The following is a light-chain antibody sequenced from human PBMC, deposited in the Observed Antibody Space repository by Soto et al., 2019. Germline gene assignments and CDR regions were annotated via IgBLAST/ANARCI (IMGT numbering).Light chain of an antibody. CDR1: NNDVGGYES. CDR2: DVS. J-gene: IGLJ1*01. V-gene: IGLV2-14*01. CDR3: RSYTSSSLYV. Sequence: QSALTQPASVSGSPGQSITLSCTGTNNDVGGYESVSWYQQHAGRAPRLIIYDVSNRPSGVSGRFSGSKFGNAASLTISGLQAEDEAEYYCRSYTSSSLYVFGTGTKLTVL.